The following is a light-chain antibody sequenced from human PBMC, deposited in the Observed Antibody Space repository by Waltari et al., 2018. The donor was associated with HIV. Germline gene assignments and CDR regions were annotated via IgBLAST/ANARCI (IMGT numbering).Light chain of an antibody. CDR3: QAWDSSVV. V-gene: IGLV3-1*01. J-gene: IGLJ2*01. CDR2: QDS. CDR1: QWGEKY. Sequence: SYELTQPPSGSVSPGQTANITCSGDQWGEKYACWYQQKPGQSPVLVIYQDSKRPAGILERFSGSNSGNTATLTISGTQAMDEADYYCQAWDSSVVFGGGTKLTVL.